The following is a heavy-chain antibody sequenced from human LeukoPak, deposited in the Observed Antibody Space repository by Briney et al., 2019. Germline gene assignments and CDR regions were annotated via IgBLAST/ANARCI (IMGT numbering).Heavy chain of an antibody. D-gene: IGHD3-16*01. CDR3: AREPPGGGFDY. Sequence: GGSLRLSCTASGFTVSSDYMSWVRQAPGKGLEWVSFVYSGGNTYYADSVKGRFTISRDNSKNTLYLQMNSLRAEDTAVYYCAREPPGGGFDYWGQGTLVTVSS. J-gene: IGHJ4*02. CDR1: GFTVSSDY. CDR2: VYSGGNT. V-gene: IGHV3-66*01.